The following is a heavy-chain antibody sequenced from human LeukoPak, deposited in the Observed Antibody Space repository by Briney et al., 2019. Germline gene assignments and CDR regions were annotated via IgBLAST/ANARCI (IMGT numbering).Heavy chain of an antibody. CDR3: AKDPGTEYDFWSGYAGYFDY. CDR1: GFTFSSYA. J-gene: IGHJ4*02. CDR2: ISGSGGST. V-gene: IGHV3-23*01. D-gene: IGHD3-3*01. Sequence: PGGSLRLSCAASGFTFSSYAMSWVRQAPGKGLEWVSAISGSGGSTYYADSVEGRFTISRDNSKNTLYLQMNSLRAEDTAVYYCAKDPGTEYDFWSGYAGYFDYWGQGTLVTVSS.